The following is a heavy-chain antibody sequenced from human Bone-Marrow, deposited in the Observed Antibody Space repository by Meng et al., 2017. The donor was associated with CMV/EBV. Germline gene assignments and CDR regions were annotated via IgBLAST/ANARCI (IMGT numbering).Heavy chain of an antibody. Sequence: GSLRLSCKGSGYSFTSYWIGWVRQMPGKGLEWMGIIYPGDSDTRYSPSFQGQVTISADKSISTAYLQWSSLKASDTAMYYCARHARAGTSGETDYWGQGTLVTVSS. J-gene: IGHJ4*02. CDR1: GYSFTSYW. D-gene: IGHD6-13*01. CDR3: ARHARAGTSGETDY. V-gene: IGHV5-51*01. CDR2: IYPGDSDT.